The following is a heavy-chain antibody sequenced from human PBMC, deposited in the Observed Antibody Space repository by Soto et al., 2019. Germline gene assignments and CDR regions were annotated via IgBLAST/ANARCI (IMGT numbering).Heavy chain of an antibody. D-gene: IGHD2-2*01. CDR2: ISAYNGNT. V-gene: IGHV1-18*01. J-gene: IGHJ6*02. Sequence: ASVKVSCKASGYTFTSYGISWVRQAPGQGLEWMGWISAYNGNTNYAQKLQGRVTMTTDTSTSTAYMEPRSLRSDDTAVYYCARDSPCSSTSCYLNYYYGMDVWGQGTTVTVSS. CDR1: GYTFTSYG. CDR3: ARDSPCSSTSCYLNYYYGMDV.